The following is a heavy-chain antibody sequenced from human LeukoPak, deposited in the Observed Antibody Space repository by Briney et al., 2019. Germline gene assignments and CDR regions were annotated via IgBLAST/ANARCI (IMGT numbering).Heavy chain of an antibody. CDR2: VSNDGRNK. V-gene: IGHV3-30*18. CDR1: GSTFSSCA. J-gene: IGHJ3*02. CDR3: AKDDAYSSSWHAVDI. Sequence: PGRSQRLSCAGSGSTFSSCAMHWVRQAPGKGLEWVAVVSNDGRNKYYADSVKGRITISRDNSKNTLSLQMNSLRAEDTAVYYCAKDDAYSSSWHAVDIWGQGTMVTVSS. D-gene: IGHD6-13*01.